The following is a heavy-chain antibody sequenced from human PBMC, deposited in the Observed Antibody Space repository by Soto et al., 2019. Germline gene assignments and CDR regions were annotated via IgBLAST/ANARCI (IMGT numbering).Heavy chain of an antibody. CDR3: AKSTGGTANGLDV. J-gene: IGHJ6*02. V-gene: IGHV3-9*01. D-gene: IGHD2-8*02. Sequence: MQLVESGGDLVQPGRSLRLSCAASGFSFGDYAMHWVRQAPGKGLEWVSGISWKSASIGYADSVKGRFIISRDNAKNSLYLHLNSLRAEDTALYYCAKSTGGTANGLDVWGQGTTVTVSS. CDR2: ISWKSASI. CDR1: GFSFGDYA.